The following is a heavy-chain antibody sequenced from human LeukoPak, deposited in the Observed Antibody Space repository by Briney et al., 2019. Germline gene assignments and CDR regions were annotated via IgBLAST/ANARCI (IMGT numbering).Heavy chain of an antibody. Sequence: PGGSLRLSCAASGFSVSSNYMSWVRQAPGKGLEWVSVIYSGGSTNYADSVKGRFTISRDNSKNTLYLQMNSLRAEDTAVYYCAKRDYYDSSGYYSWGQGTLVTVSS. CDR3: AKRDYYDSSGYYS. CDR2: IYSGGST. V-gene: IGHV3-66*04. D-gene: IGHD3-22*01. J-gene: IGHJ4*02. CDR1: GFSVSSNY.